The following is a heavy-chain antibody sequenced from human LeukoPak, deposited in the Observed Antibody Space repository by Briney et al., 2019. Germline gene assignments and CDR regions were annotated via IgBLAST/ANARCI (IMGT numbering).Heavy chain of an antibody. CDR1: GFTFDDYA. D-gene: IGHD6-19*01. V-gene: IGHV3-43*02. Sequence: GGSLRLSCAASGFTFDDYAMHWVRQAPGKGLEWVSLISGDGGSTYYADSVKGRFTISRDNSKNSLYLQMNSLRTEDTALYYCPKVLLAGWDGDPNYYYYGMDVWGQGTTVTVSS. J-gene: IGHJ6*02. CDR3: PKVLLAGWDGDPNYYYYGMDV. CDR2: ISGDGGST.